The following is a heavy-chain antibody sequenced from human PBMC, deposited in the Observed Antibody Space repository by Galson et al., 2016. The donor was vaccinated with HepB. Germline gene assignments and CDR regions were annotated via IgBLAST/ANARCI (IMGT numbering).Heavy chain of an antibody. D-gene: IGHD2-2*01. Sequence: LSLTCTVSGGSITTGDYYWGWIRQPPGKALECIGYLYNSGRNYYKPSLKSRVSISVDTSKNQFSLKLNSLTAADTAVYYCVRGYCNRVSCYSAFEIWGHGTMVTVSS. CDR1: GGSITTGDYY. V-gene: IGHV4-30-4*01. CDR3: VRGYCNRVSCYSAFEI. J-gene: IGHJ3*02. CDR2: LYNSGRN.